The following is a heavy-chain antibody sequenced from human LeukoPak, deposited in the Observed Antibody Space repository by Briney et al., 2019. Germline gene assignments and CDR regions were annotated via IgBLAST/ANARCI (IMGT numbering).Heavy chain of an antibody. V-gene: IGHV4-61*02. D-gene: IGHD2/OR15-2a*01. CDR1: GGSISDGTSY. CDR3: ARDNASLRIVGMHDAFDI. Sequence: SQTLSLTCTVSGGSISDGTSYWSWIRQPAGKGLEWIGRVYTTGSTNYNPSLKSRVTISLDTSKNQFSLKLTSVTAADTAVYYCARDNASLRIVGMHDAFDIWGQGTMVTVSS. J-gene: IGHJ3*02. CDR2: VYTTGST.